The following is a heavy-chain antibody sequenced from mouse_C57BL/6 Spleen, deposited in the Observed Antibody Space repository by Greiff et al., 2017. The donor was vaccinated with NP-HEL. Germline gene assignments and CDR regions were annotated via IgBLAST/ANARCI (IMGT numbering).Heavy chain of an antibody. Sequence: EVKLMESGPELVKPGDSVKISCKASGYSFTGYFMNWVMQSHGKSLEWIGRINPYNGDTFYNQKFKGKATLTVDKSSSTAHMELRSLTSEDSAVDYCARNYDYDSYAMDYWGQGTSVTVSS. CDR1: GYSFTGYF. V-gene: IGHV1-20*01. J-gene: IGHJ4*01. CDR3: ARNYDYDSYAMDY. CDR2: INPYNGDT. D-gene: IGHD2-4*01.